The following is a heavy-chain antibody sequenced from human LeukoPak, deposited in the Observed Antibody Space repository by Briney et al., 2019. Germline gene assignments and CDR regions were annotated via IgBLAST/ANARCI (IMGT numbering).Heavy chain of an antibody. CDR2: IKKQIDSGTT. CDR1: GFIFSDAW. CDR3: TTGQWKTDDDY. J-gene: IGHJ4*02. V-gene: IGHV3-15*01. Sequence: GSLRLSCAGSGFIFSDAWMSWVRQAPGKGLEWVGRIKKQIDSGTTDYGAPVKGSFTISRDDTKNTLYLQMNDLQTEDTAVYYCTTGQWKTDDDYWGQGTLVTVSS. D-gene: IGHD1-1*01.